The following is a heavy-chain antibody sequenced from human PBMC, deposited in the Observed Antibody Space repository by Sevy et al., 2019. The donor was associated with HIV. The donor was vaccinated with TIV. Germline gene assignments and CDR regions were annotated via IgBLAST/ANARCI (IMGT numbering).Heavy chain of an antibody. D-gene: IGHD3-22*01. V-gene: IGHV3-7*01. Sequence: GGSLRLSCAASGFSFSTYWMHWVRQAPGKGLEWVANIKQDESEKYYVASVKGRFTISRKNAKNSVYLEMNSLRPEDTAIYYCAKGNSGSFDYWGQGTLVTVSS. CDR1: GFSFSTYW. CDR3: AKGNSGSFDY. CDR2: IKQDESEK. J-gene: IGHJ4*02.